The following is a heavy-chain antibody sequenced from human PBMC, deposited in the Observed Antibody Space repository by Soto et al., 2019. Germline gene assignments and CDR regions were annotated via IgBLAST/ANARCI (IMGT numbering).Heavy chain of an antibody. Sequence: GGSLRLACAASGFTFSSYWMSWVRQAPGKGLEWVANIKQDGSEKYYVDSVKGRFTISRDNAKNSLYLQMNSLRAEDTAVYYCAREGSAAAVTFHYWGQGTLVTVSS. V-gene: IGHV3-7*01. CDR2: IKQDGSEK. J-gene: IGHJ4*02. CDR1: GFTFSSYW. CDR3: AREGSAAAVTFHY. D-gene: IGHD6-13*01.